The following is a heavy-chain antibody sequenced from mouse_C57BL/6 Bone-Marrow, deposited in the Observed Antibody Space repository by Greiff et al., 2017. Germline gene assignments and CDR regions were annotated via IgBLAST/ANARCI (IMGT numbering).Heavy chain of an antibody. J-gene: IGHJ2*01. CDR3: ARSGPLGRSFDY. CDR2: IYPTSGRT. CDR1: GYTFTSYW. D-gene: IGHD4-1*01. Sequence: QVQLKQPGAELVKPGASVKMSCKASGYTFTSYWITWVKQRPGQGLEWIGDIYPTSGRTNYNEKFKSKAILTVGTSSNTAYMQLSSLTSEDSAVFYCARSGPLGRSFDYWGQGTTLTVSS. V-gene: IGHV1-55*01.